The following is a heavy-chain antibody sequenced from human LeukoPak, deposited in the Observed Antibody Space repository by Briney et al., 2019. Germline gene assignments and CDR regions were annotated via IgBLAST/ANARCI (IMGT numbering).Heavy chain of an antibody. CDR1: GGSFSDYY. D-gene: IGHD3-22*01. CDR3: ARGRQDVNMILVVMAGVSYYLDV. J-gene: IGHJ6*03. Sequence: SETLSLTCAVYGGSFSDYYWTWIRQTPGKGLEWIGEMSPSGSSNYNPSLKSRVTISVGTSKNQFSLKLRSVTAADTAVYYCARGRQDVNMILVVMAGVSYYLDVWSKGTTVTVS. CDR2: MSPSGSS. V-gene: IGHV4-34*01.